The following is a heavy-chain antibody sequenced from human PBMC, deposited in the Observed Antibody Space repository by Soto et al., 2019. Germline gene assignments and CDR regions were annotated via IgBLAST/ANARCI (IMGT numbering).Heavy chain of an antibody. Sequence: SETLSLTCTVSGDSISSGNKYWSWIRQPPGKGLEWIGYIFSSGTTYYNPSLKSRLTMSLDTSENQFSLKLNSLTDADTAVYYCARVPSPFDYYYAMDVWGQGTTVTV. CDR3: ARVPSPFDYYYAMDV. CDR1: GDSISSGNKY. D-gene: IGHD3-16*01. J-gene: IGHJ6*02. V-gene: IGHV4-30-4*01. CDR2: IFSSGTT.